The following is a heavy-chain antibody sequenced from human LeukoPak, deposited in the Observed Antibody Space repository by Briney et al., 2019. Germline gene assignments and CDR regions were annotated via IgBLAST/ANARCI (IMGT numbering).Heavy chain of an antibody. CDR1: GGSISSSSYY. Sequence: SETLSLTCTVSGGSISSSSYYWGWIRQPPGKGLEWIGSIYYSGSTYYNPSLKSRVTISVDTSKNQFSLKLSSVTAADTAVYYCARRPGWFGELLPYNWFDPWGQGTLVTVSS. CDR2: IYYSGST. CDR3: ARRPGWFGELLPYNWFDP. J-gene: IGHJ5*02. V-gene: IGHV4-39*07. D-gene: IGHD3-10*01.